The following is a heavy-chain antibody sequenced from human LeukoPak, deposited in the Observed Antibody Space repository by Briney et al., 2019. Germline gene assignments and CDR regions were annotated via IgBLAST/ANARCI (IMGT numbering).Heavy chain of an antibody. CDR3: ARGVAVAGEPGHFDY. V-gene: IGHV3-11*01. D-gene: IGHD6-19*01. J-gene: IGHJ4*02. CDR1: GFTFSDYY. Sequence: GRSLRLSCAASGFTFSDYYMSWNRPAPGKGLEWVSYISSSGSTIYYADSVKGRFTISRDNAKNSLYLQMNSLRADDPAVYYCARGVAVAGEPGHFDYWGQGTLGTVSS. CDR2: ISSSGSTI.